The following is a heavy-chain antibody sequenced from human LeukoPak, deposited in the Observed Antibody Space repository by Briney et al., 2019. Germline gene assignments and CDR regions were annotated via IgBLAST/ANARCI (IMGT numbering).Heavy chain of an antibody. Sequence: GGSLRLSCAASGFTFSSYWMHWVRQAPGKGLVWVSRINSDGSSTNYADSVKGRFTISRDNAKNALYLQMNSLRAEDTAVYYCARSPPNYYYDSSGYVPKYFQHWGQGTLVTVSS. J-gene: IGHJ1*01. CDR1: GFTFSSYW. D-gene: IGHD3-22*01. V-gene: IGHV3-74*01. CDR3: ARSPPNYYYDSSGYVPKYFQH. CDR2: INSDGSST.